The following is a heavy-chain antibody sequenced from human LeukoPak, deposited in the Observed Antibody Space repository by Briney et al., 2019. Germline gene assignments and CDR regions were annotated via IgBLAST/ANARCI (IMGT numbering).Heavy chain of an antibody. J-gene: IGHJ4*02. V-gene: IGHV3-21*01. CDR2: ISSNSTYI. Sequence: GGSLRLYCAASEFTYSSYNINWVHQAPGKGLEWVSYISSNSTYIFHTDSVKGRFTISRDNAKNSLYLQMNSLRAEDTAVYYCARGGGNFDYWGQGTLVTVSS. D-gene: IGHD2-15*01. CDR1: EFTYSSYN. CDR3: ARGGGNFDY.